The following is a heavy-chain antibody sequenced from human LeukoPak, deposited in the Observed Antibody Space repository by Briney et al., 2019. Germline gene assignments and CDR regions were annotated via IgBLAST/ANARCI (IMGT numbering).Heavy chain of an antibody. J-gene: IGHJ5*02. Sequence: SETLSLTCTVSGGSISSYYWSWIRQPPGKGREWIWYIYYSGSTNYNPSLKSRVTISVDTSKNQFSLKLSSVTAADTAVYYCARYGSGGNWFDPWGQGTLVTAS. CDR1: GGSISSYY. CDR3: ARYGSGGNWFDP. CDR2: IYYSGST. V-gene: IGHV4-59*08. D-gene: IGHD3-10*01.